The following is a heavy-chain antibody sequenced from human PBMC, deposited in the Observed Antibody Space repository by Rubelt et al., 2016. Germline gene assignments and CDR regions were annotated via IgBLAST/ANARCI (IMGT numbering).Heavy chain of an antibody. V-gene: IGHV4-38-2*02. CDR1: GYSISNGYY. CDR2: IYYSGST. Sequence: QVQLQESGPGLVKPSETLSLTCIVSGYSISNGYYWGWIRQPPGKGLEWIGNIYYSGSTYYNPSLKSRVTISVDTSKNQSSLKLRSGTAADTAVYYCARRGRTGSTFVFWVDPWGEGVLVTVS. D-gene: IGHD1-7*01. J-gene: IGHJ5*02. CDR3: ARRGRTGSTFVFWVDP.